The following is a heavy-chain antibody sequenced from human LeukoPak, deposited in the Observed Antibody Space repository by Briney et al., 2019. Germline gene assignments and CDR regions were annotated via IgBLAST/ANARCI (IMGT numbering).Heavy chain of an antibody. CDR3: AKVAGATSNKYCFDY. CDR2: ISGGGGSS. Sequence: GGSLRLSCAASGFTFSSYAMGWVRQAPGKGLEWVSAISGGGGSSYYADSVKGRFTISRDNSKITLSLQMNSLRAEDTAVYYCAKVAGATSNKYCFDYWGQGTLVTVSP. CDR1: GFTFSSYA. J-gene: IGHJ4*02. D-gene: IGHD6-25*01. V-gene: IGHV3-23*01.